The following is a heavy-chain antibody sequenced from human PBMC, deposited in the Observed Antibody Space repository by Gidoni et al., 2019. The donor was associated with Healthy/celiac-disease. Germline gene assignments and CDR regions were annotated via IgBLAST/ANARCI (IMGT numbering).Heavy chain of an antibody. J-gene: IGHJ3*02. CDR1: GGAISSYY. V-gene: IGHV4-59*08. CDR2: IYYSGST. Sequence: QVQLQESGPGLVKPSETLSLTCPVSGGAISSYYWSWIRQPPGKGLEWIGYIYYSGSTNYNPSLKSRVTISVDTSKNQFSLKLSSVTAADTAVYYCARLGDSSGYSAFDIWGQGTMVTVSS. D-gene: IGHD3-22*01. CDR3: ARLGDSSGYSAFDI.